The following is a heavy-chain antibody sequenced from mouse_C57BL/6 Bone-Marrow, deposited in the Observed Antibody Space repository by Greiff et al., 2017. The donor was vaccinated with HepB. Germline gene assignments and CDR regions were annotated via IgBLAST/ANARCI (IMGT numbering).Heavy chain of an antibody. CDR3: ANFCDGYDMYWYFDD. V-gene: IGHV1-59*01. J-gene: IGHJ1*03. CDR2: IDPSDSYT. CDR1: GYTFTSYW. D-gene: IGHD2-2*01. Sequence: QVQLQQPGAELVRPGTSVKLSCKASGYTFTSYWMHWVKQRPGQGLEWIGVIDPSDSYTNYNQKFKGKATLTVDTSSSTAYMQLSSLTSEDSAVDYCANFCDGYDMYWYFDDWGTGTTVTVSS.